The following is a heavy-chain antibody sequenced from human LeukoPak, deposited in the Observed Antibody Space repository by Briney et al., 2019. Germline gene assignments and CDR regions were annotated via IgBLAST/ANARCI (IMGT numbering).Heavy chain of an antibody. J-gene: IGHJ3*02. CDR3: ARGGYYYDGAFDI. D-gene: IGHD3-22*01. Sequence: GGSLRLSCAASGFTFSSYSMNWVRQAPGKGLEWVSYISSSSSTIYNADSVKGRFTISRDNAKNSLYLQVNSLRDEDTAVYYCARGGYYYDGAFDIWGQGTMVTVSS. CDR1: GFTFSSYS. CDR2: ISSSSSTI. V-gene: IGHV3-48*02.